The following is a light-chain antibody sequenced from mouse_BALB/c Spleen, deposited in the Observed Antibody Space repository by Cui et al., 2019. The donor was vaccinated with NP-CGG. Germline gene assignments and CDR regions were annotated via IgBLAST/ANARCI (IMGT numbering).Light chain of an antibody. CDR3: ALWYSNHWV. CDR2: STN. V-gene: IGLV1*01. CDR1: TGAVTTSNY. J-gene: IGLJ1*01. Sequence: QAVVTQESALTTSPGETVTLTCSSSTGAVTTSNYANWVQEKPDHLFTGLIGSTNNRAPGVPAKFSGSLIGDKAALTITGAQTEDEAIYFCALWYSNHWVFGGGTKLTVL.